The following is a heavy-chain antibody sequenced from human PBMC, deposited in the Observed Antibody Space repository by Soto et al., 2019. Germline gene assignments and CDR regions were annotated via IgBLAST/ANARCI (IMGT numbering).Heavy chain of an antibody. Sequence: QVQLMQSGAEVRKPGSSVTVSCKASGGTFSSNPISWVRQAPGQGLEWMGGIIPIFATPHYPWRFVDRLTLTADRSTHTAFMELTSLTSEDTAIYYCARDLSAVKWREAFKYYRMDIWGQGTTVTVS. J-gene: IGHJ6*02. CDR3: ARDLSAVKWREAFKYYRMDI. CDR2: IIPIFATP. V-gene: IGHV1-69*06. CDR1: GGTFSSNP. D-gene: IGHD4-17*01.